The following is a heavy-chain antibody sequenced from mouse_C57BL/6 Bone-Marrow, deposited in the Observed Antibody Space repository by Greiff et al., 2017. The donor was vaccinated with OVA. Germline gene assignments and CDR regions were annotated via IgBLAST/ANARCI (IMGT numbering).Heavy chain of an antibody. CDR3: TTDSPGRYFDY. D-gene: IGHD3-2*02. CDR1: GFNINDYY. CDR2: IDPEDGDT. J-gene: IGHJ2*01. V-gene: IGHV14-1*01. Sequence: EVQLQQSGAELVRPGASVKLSCTASGFNINDYYMHWVKQRPEQGLEWIGRIDPEDGDTEYAPKFQGKATMTADTSSNTAYLQLSSLTSEDTAVYYCTTDSPGRYFDYWGQGTTLTVSS.